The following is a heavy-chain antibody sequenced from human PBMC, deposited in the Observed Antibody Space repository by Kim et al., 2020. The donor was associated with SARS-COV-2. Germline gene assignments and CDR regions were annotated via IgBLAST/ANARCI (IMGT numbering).Heavy chain of an antibody. CDR1: GYTFTGYY. CDR2: INPNSGGT. J-gene: IGHJ6*02. CDR3: ARERPLGYSLGGMDV. Sequence: ASVKVSCKASGYTFTGYYMHWVRQAPGQGLEWMGWINPNSGGTNYAQKFQGRVTMTRDTSISTAYMELSRLRSDDTAVYYCARERPLGYSLGGMDVWGQGTTVTVSS. V-gene: IGHV1-2*02. D-gene: IGHD2-15*01.